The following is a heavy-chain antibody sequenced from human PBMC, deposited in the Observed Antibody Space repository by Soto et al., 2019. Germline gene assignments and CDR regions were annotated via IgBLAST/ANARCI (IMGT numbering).Heavy chain of an antibody. CDR1: GASISSVRW. V-gene: IGHV4-4*02. Sequence: QVQLQESGPGLVKPSGTLSLTCAVSGASISSVRWWSWVRQPPGKGLEWIGEIYHGGDTNYSPSLKSRLTISVDTSKNQFSLQLISVTAADTAMYYCAGTDSGCPTFEAYWGQGTLVTVSS. D-gene: IGHD6-19*01. CDR3: AGTDSGCPTFEAY. J-gene: IGHJ4*02. CDR2: IYHGGDT.